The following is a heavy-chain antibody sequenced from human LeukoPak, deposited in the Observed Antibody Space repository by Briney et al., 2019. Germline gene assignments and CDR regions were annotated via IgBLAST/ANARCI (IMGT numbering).Heavy chain of an antibody. CDR1: GYSFTSYW. Sequence: KPGESLKISCKGSGYSFTSYWITWVRQMPGKGLEWMGRIDPSDSYTNYSPSFQGQVTISADKSITTAYLQWTSLKASDTAMYYCARRAGSYYESSGYYYFDYWGQGTLVTVSS. CDR3: ARRAGSYYESSGYYYFDY. V-gene: IGHV5-10-1*04. J-gene: IGHJ4*02. D-gene: IGHD3-22*01. CDR2: IDPSDSYT.